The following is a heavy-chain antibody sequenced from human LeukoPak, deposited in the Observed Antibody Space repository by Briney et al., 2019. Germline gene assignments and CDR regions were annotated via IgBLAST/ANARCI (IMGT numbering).Heavy chain of an antibody. CDR1: GFTFSSYW. D-gene: IGHD1-26*01. Sequence: GGSLRLSCAASGFTFSSYWMHWVRQAPGKGLVWVSRINSDGSSTSYADSVKGRFTISRDNAKKTLYLQMNSLRAEDTAVYYCARVRVGAPLDYWGQGTLVTVSS. J-gene: IGHJ4*02. CDR3: ARVRVGAPLDY. CDR2: INSDGSST. V-gene: IGHV3-74*01.